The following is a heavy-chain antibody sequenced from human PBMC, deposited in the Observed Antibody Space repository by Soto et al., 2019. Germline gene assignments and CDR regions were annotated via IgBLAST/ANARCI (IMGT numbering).Heavy chain of an antibody. CDR2: IYTSGST. CDR1: GGSISSYY. V-gene: IGHV4-4*07. CDR3: ARAGPSYGYAFDI. Sequence: SETLSLTCTVSGGSISSYYWSWIRQPAGKGLEWIGRIYTSGSTDYTPSLKSRVTMSVDTSKNQFSLKLSSVTAADTAVYYCARAGPSYGYAFDIWGQGTMVTVSS. J-gene: IGHJ3*02. D-gene: IGHD4-17*01.